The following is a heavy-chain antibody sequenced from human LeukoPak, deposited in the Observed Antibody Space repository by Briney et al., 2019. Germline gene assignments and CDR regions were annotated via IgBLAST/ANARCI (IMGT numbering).Heavy chain of an antibody. V-gene: IGHV4-61*01. CDR3: ARINRGSTSYDY. J-gene: IGHJ4*02. D-gene: IGHD2-2*01. Sequence: SETLSLTCTVSGGSVSSGSYYWSWIRQPPGKGLEWIGYIYYSGSTYYNPSLKSRVTISVDTSKNQFSLKLSSVTAADAAVYYCARINRGSTSYDYWGQGTLVTVSS. CDR2: IYYSGST. CDR1: GGSVSSGSYY.